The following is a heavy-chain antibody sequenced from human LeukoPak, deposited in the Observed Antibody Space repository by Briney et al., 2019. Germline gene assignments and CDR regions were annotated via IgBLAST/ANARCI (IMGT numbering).Heavy chain of an antibody. V-gene: IGHV4-59*08. CDR1: GGSISNYY. Sequence: SETLSLTCTVSGGSISNYYWSWIRQPPGKGLEWIGYISYSGSTNYNPSLKSRVTISVDTSKNQFSLRLSSVTAADTGVYYCTRQSEFYYNGMDVWGQGTTVTVSS. CDR2: ISYSGST. J-gene: IGHJ6*02. D-gene: IGHD3-10*01. CDR3: TRQSEFYYNGMDV.